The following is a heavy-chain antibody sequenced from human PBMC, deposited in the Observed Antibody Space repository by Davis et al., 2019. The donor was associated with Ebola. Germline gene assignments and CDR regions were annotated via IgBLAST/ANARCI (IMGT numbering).Heavy chain of an antibody. D-gene: IGHD1-20*01. CDR3: AIGTRVTGTVGDLYYYYGMDV. J-gene: IGHJ6*02. V-gene: IGHV1-2*04. CDR1: VYTFTGYY. CDR2: INPNSGGT. Sequence: ASVKVSCMASVYTFTGYYMHWVRQAPGQGLEWMGWINPNSGGTNYAQKFQGWVTMTRDTSISTAYMELSRLRSDDTAVYYCAIGTRVTGTVGDLYYYYGMDVWGQGTTVTVSS.